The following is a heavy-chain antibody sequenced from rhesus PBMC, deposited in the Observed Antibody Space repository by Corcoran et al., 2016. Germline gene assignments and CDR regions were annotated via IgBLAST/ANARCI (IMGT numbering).Heavy chain of an antibody. CDR3: ARSSGYSSSYTFDY. D-gene: IGHD6-43*01. V-gene: IGHV4-169*01. CDR1: GGSISSSS. CDR2: IYVSGSST. J-gene: IGHJ4*01. Sequence: QLQLQKSGPGLVKPSETLSVTCAVSGGSISSSSWSWIRQAPGEGLEWIGYIYVSGSSTNYNPSLKSRVPLSVDTSKNQRSLKLSSVTTADTAVYYCARSSGYSSSYTFDYWGQGVLVTVSS.